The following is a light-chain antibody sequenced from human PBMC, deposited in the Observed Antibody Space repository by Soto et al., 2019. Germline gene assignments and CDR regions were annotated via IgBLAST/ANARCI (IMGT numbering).Light chain of an antibody. CDR2: ETS. J-gene: IGKJ2*01. CDR3: QQSFSPPYT. Sequence: IQMTQSPSSLSASVGDRVTITCRASQSLSSRLTWYQQKPGEAPNLLIYETSSLHSGVPSRFSGSGSETDCTLTINSLEPEDFATYYCQQSFSPPYTFGQGTKLEIK. CDR1: QSLSSR. V-gene: IGKV1-39*01.